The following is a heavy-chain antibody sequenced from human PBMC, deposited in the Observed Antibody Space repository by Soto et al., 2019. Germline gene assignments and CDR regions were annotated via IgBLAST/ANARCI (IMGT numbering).Heavy chain of an antibody. CDR1: GFTFSSYA. D-gene: IGHD5-12*01. CDR3: AKGGGYDPKLFDY. J-gene: IGHJ4*02. CDR2: ISGSGGST. Sequence: EVQLLESGGGLVQPGGSLRLSCAASGFTFSSYAMSWVRQAPGKGLEWVSAISGSGGSTYYADSVKGRFTISRDNSKNTLYLQMNSLRAEDMAVYYCAKGGGYDPKLFDYWGQGTLVTVSS. V-gene: IGHV3-23*01.